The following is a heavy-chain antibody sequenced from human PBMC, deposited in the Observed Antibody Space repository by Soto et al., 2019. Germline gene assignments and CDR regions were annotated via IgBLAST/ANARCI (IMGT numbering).Heavy chain of an antibody. V-gene: IGHV4-30-4*01. Sequence: SETLSLTCTVSGGSISSGDYYWSWIRQPPGKGLEWIGYIYYSGSTYYNPSLKSRVTISVDTSKNQFSLKLSSGTAADTAVYYCARDRLNIVVVPDARDLARYYYYGMDVWGQGTTVTVSS. CDR1: GGSISSGDYY. J-gene: IGHJ6*02. CDR2: IYYSGST. CDR3: ARDRLNIVVVPDARDLARYYYYGMDV. D-gene: IGHD2-2*01.